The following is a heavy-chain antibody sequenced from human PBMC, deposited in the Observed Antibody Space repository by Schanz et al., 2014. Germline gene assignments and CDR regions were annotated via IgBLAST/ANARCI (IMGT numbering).Heavy chain of an antibody. V-gene: IGHV4-39*01. J-gene: IGHJ5*02. D-gene: IGHD3-10*01. Sequence: QLQLQESGPGLVKPSETLSLTCTVSGGSIRRSTYYWGWIRQPPGKGLEWVASIYNSGSAYYGPSLKSRATISVETSKNQFSLRLNSVTASDTAVYYCVRQLLWFGESGVDTWGQGTLVVVSS. CDR3: VRQLLWFGESGVDT. CDR1: GGSIRRSTYY. CDR2: IYNSGSA.